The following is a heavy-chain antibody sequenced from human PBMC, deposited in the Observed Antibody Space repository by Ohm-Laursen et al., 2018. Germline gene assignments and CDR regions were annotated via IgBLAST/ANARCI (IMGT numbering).Heavy chain of an antibody. D-gene: IGHD2-21*02. J-gene: IGHJ3*02. V-gene: IGHV4-59*07. CDR2: IFNSGIT. CDR3: ARGAYCGGDCQNDAFDI. CDR1: GGSIISYY. Sequence: SDTLSLTCTVSGGSIISYYLSWIRQSPGRGLEWIGYIFNSGITNYNPSLKSRVTISADTSKNQFSLRLSSVSAADTALYYCARGAYCGGDCQNDAFDIWGQGTMVTVSS.